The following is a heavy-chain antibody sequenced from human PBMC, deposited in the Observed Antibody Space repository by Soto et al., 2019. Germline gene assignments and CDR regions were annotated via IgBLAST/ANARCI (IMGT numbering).Heavy chain of an antibody. CDR3: ARFNWYFDL. Sequence: SETLSLTCTVSGGSISSYSWSWIRQPPGKGLEWIGYIYYRGSTNYNPSLKSRVTISVDTSKNQFSLELSSVTAADTAMYYCARFNWYFDLWGRGTLVTVS. CDR1: GGSISSYS. CDR2: IYYRGST. J-gene: IGHJ2*01. V-gene: IGHV4-59*01.